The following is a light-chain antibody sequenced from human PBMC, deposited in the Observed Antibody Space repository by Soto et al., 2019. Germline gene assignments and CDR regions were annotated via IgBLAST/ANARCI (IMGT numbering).Light chain of an antibody. CDR1: QSVSSY. CDR3: QQRSNWPRT. V-gene: IGKV3-11*01. J-gene: IGKJ1*01. CDR2: DAS. Sequence: EIVLTQSPATLSLSPGERATLSCRASQSVSSYLAWYQQKPGQAPRLLIYDASNRATGIPARFSGSGCGTDFTLTISSLEPEDFAVYYCQQRSNWPRTFGQGTKV.